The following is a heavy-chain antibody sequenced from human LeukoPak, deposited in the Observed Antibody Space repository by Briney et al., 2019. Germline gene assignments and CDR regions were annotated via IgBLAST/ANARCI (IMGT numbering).Heavy chain of an antibody. J-gene: IGHJ4*02. Sequence: GGSLRLSCAASGFTFSSYWMTWVRQAPGKGLEWVATIKEDGSEKYYTDSMKGRFTISRDNAKNSLYLQMSSLRAEDAAVYYCARIVGTTPQFDFWGQGTLVTVSS. V-gene: IGHV3-7*01. CDR3: ARIVGTTPQFDF. D-gene: IGHD1-26*01. CDR2: IKEDGSEK. CDR1: GFTFSSYW.